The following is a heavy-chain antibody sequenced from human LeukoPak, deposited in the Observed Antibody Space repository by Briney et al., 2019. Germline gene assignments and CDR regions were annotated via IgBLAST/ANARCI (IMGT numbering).Heavy chain of an antibody. D-gene: IGHD3-10*01. CDR3: ARGMSPDYYGSGSYYSPFDY. CDR1: GGSFSGYY. V-gene: IGHV4-34*01. J-gene: IGHJ4*02. Sequence: SETLSLACAVYGGSFSGYYWSWIRQPPGKGLEWIGEINHSGSTNYNPSLKSRVTISVDTSKNQFSLKLSSVTAADTAVYCCARGMSPDYYGSGSYYSPFDYWGQGTLVTVSS. CDR2: INHSGST.